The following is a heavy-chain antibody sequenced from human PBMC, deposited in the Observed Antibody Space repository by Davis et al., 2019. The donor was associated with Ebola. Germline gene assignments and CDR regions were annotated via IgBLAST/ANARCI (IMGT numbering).Heavy chain of an antibody. CDR3: TRHYSYYYYGLDV. CDR2: IRSKPNSYAT. Sequence: GASLKISCAASGFTFSGSAMHWVRQASGKGLEWVGRIRSKPNSYATAYAASVKGRFTISRDDSKNTAYLQMNSLKTEDTAVYYCTRHYSYYYYGLDVWGQGTTVTVSS. CDR1: GFTFSGSA. V-gene: IGHV3-73*01. D-gene: IGHD2-15*01. J-gene: IGHJ6*02.